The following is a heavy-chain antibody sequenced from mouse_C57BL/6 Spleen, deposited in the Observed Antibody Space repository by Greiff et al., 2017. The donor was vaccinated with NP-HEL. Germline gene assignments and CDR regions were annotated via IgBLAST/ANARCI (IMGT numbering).Heavy chain of an antibody. Sequence: EVKVEESGPGLVKPSQSLSLTCSVTGYSITSGYYWNWIRQFPGNKLEWMGYISYDGSNNYNPSLKNRISITRDTSKNQFFLKLNSVTTEDTATYYCARGTTVVSMDYWGQGTSVTVSS. J-gene: IGHJ4*01. D-gene: IGHD1-1*01. V-gene: IGHV3-6*01. CDR2: ISYDGSN. CDR3: ARGTTVVSMDY. CDR1: GYSITSGYY.